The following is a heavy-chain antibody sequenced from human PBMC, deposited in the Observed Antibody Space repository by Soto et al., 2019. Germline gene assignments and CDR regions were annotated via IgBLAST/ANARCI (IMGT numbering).Heavy chain of an antibody. V-gene: IGHV1-69*13. CDR1: GGTFSSYA. CDR2: IIPIFGTA. D-gene: IGHD5-18*01. CDR3: AGGHDTAINTPYYYYGMDV. Sequence: ASVKVSYKASGGTFSSYAISWVRQAPGQGLEWMGGIIPIFGTANYAQKFQGRVTITADESTSTAYMELSSLRSEDTAVYYCAGGHDTAINTPYYYYGMDVWGQGTTVTVSS. J-gene: IGHJ6*02.